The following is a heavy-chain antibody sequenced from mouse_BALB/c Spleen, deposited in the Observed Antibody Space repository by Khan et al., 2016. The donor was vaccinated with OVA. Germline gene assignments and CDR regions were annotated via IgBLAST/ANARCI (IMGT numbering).Heavy chain of an antibody. V-gene: IGHV5-6*01. D-gene: IGHD4-1*01. CDR1: GFTFSSYS. Sequence: EVELVESGGDLVKPGGSLKLSCAASGFTFSSYSMSWVRQTPDKRLEWVATISSGGDYTYYPDSVKGRFTISRDNAGNTLYLQMSSLKSEDTAMYYCASHLTGSFAYWGQGTLVTVSA. CDR2: ISSGGDYT. J-gene: IGHJ3*01. CDR3: ASHLTGSFAY.